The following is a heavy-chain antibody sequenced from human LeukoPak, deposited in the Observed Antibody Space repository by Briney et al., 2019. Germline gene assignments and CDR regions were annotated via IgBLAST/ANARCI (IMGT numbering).Heavy chain of an antibody. J-gene: IGHJ4*02. D-gene: IGHD3-10*01. CDR3: ARELLYGSGSYYHNRGFDY. CDR1: GYTFTSYY. V-gene: IGHV1-2*02. Sequence: GASVKVPCKASGYTFTSYYMHWVRQAPGQGLEWMGWINPNSGGTNYAQKFQGRVTMTRDTSISTAYMELSRLRSDDTAVYYCARELLYGSGSYYHNRGFDYWGQGTLVTVSS. CDR2: INPNSGGT.